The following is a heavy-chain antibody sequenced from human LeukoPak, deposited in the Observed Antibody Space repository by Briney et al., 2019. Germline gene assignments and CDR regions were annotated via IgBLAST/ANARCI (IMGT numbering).Heavy chain of an antibody. CDR3: AKYSGLQIQQWYFDY. CDR2: IYSGGST. J-gene: IGHJ4*02. Sequence: GGSLRLSCAASGFTVSNNYMSWVRQAPGKGLEWVSVIYSGGSTYYADSVKGRFTISRDTSKNTLSLQMNSLRAEDTAVYYCAKYSGLQIQQWYFDYWGQGTQVTVSS. D-gene: IGHD5-18*01. V-gene: IGHV3-53*01. CDR1: GFTVSNNY.